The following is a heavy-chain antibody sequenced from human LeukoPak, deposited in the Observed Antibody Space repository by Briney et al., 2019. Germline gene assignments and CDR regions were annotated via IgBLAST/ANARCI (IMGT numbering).Heavy chain of an antibody. Sequence: GGSLRLSCAASGFTFNTDWISWVRQAPGKGLEWVANIKEDGSEIYYVDSVKGRFTISRDNAKNSLYLQMNSLRAEDTAVYYCARGVYHFDYWGQGTLVTVSS. D-gene: IGHD2/OR15-2a*01. V-gene: IGHV3-7*03. J-gene: IGHJ4*02. CDR2: IKEDGSEI. CDR1: GFTFNTDW. CDR3: ARGVYHFDY.